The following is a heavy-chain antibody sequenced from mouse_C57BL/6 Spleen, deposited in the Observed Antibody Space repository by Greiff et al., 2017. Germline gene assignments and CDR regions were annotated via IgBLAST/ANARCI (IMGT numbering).Heavy chain of an antibody. CDR3: ARSSSMVARRDCYFDV. Sequence: VQLQQPGAELVKPGASVKLSCKASGYTFTSYWMHWVKQRPGQGLEWIGMIHPNSGSTNYNEKFKSKATLTVDKSSSTAYMQLRSLTSKDSAVYYCARSSSMVARRDCYFDVWGTGTTVTVSS. D-gene: IGHD2-1*01. J-gene: IGHJ1*03. CDR1: GYTFTSYW. CDR2: IHPNSGST. V-gene: IGHV1-64*01.